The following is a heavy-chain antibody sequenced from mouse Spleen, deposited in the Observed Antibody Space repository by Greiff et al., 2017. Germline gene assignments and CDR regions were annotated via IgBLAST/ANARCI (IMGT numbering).Heavy chain of an antibody. D-gene: IGHD1-1*01. CDR1: GYTFTDYN. Sequence: VQLQQSGPELVKPGASVKIPCKASGYTFTDYNMDWVKQSHGKSLEWIGDINPNNGGTIYNQKFKGKATLTVDKSSSTAYMELRSLTSEDTAVYYCALYYYGSSLFAYWGQGTLVTVSA. CDR3: ALYYYGSSLFAY. CDR2: INPNNGGT. J-gene: IGHJ3*01. V-gene: IGHV1-18*01.